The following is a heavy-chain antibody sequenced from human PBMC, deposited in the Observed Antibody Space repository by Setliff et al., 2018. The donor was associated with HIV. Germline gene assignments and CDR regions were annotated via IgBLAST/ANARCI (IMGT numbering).Heavy chain of an antibody. J-gene: IGHJ5*02. CDR2: IHYNGIT. CDR3: ARTKGGSKHGSFWDS. CDR1: GDSINTDGLY. Sequence: SETLSLTCSVSGDSINTDGLYWTWIRQHPATGLEWIGYIHYNGITYYNPSLESRVSISVDLSKNQFSLKLNSVTVADTAVYYCARTKGGSKHGSFWDSWGQGILVTVSS. V-gene: IGHV4-31*03. D-gene: IGHD3-10*01.